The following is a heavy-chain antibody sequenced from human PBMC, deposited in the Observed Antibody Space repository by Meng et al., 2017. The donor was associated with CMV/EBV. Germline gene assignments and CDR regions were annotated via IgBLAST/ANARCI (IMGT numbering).Heavy chain of an antibody. Sequence: GSLRLSCTVSGSSINSNNYYWGWIRQPPGKGLEWIGSISYSGSTYYNPSLKSRVTISVDTSKNQFSLKLSSVTAADTAVHFCARRSVYGWFDRWGQGTLVTVSS. D-gene: IGHD1-14*01. V-gene: IGHV4-39*01. J-gene: IGHJ5*02. CDR2: ISYSGST. CDR3: ARRSVYGWFDR. CDR1: GSSINSNNYY.